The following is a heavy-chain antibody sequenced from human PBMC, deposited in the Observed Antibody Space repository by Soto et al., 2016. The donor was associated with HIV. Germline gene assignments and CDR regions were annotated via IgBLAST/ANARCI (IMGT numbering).Heavy chain of an antibody. CDR2: ISWNSGSI. Sequence: EVQLVESGGGLVQPGRSLRLSCAASGFTFDDYAMHWVRQAPGKGLEWVSGISWNSGSIGYADSVKGRFTISRDNAKNSLYLQMNSLRAEDMALYYCAKDINLHLYSSGWYDYWGQGTLVTVSS. V-gene: IGHV3-9*03. CDR1: GFTFDDYA. CDR3: AKDINLHLYSSGWYDY. J-gene: IGHJ4*02. D-gene: IGHD6-19*01.